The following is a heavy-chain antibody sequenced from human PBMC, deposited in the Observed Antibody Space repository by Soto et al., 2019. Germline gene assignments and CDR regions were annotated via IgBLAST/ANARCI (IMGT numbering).Heavy chain of an antibody. D-gene: IGHD2-2*01. CDR2: ISGSGGST. J-gene: IGHJ5*02. CDR3: AKLGSRDAYLTNWFDP. CDR1: GFTLSSYA. V-gene: IGHV3-23*01. Sequence: GSALRRSCAALGFTLSSYALSWVRQAPGKGLEWVSAISGSGGSTYYADSVKGRFTISRDNSKDTLYLQMNSLRADDTAVYYCAKLGSRDAYLTNWFDPWGQGTLVTVSS.